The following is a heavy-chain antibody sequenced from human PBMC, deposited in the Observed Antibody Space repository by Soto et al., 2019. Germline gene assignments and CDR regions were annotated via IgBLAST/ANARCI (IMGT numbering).Heavy chain of an antibody. CDR2: INAGNGNT. D-gene: IGHD2-2*01. J-gene: IGHJ4*02. Sequence: ASVKVSCKASGYTFTSYAMHWVRQAPGQRLEWMGWINAGNGNTKYSQKFQGRVTITRDTSASTAYMELSSLRSEDTAVYYCARDLLYCSSTSCSAAGDSPLYYFDYRGQGTLVTVSS. CDR3: ARDLLYCSSTSCSAAGDSPLYYFDY. CDR1: GYTFTSYA. V-gene: IGHV1-3*01.